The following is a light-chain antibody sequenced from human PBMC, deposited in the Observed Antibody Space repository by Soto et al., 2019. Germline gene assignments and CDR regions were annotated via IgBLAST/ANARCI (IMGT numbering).Light chain of an antibody. J-gene: IGLJ2*01. CDR2: EVS. Sequence: QSLLTQPASASGSPGQSVTISCTGTSSDVGRSNYVSWFQQHPGKAPKLIIFEVSQRYSGVPDRFSGSKSGNTASLTVSGLQAEDDAEYFFSSYAREKNFVLFGGGTKLTVL. CDR3: SSYAREKNFVL. CDR1: SSDVGRSNY. V-gene: IGLV2-8*01.